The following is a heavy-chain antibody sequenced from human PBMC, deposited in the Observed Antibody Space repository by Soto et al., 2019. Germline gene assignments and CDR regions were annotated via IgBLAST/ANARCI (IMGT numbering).Heavy chain of an antibody. V-gene: IGHV4-31*02. CDR2: IYHSGST. Sequence: PSETLSLTCTVSGGSIRSGGYHWTWVRQHPGKGLEWIGYIYHSGSTYYNPSLKSRVTISVDTSKNQFSLKLSSVTAADTAVYYCARALYDFWSGYFDYWGQGTLVTVSS. D-gene: IGHD3-3*01. CDR3: ARALYDFWSGYFDY. CDR1: GGSIRSGGYH. J-gene: IGHJ4*02.